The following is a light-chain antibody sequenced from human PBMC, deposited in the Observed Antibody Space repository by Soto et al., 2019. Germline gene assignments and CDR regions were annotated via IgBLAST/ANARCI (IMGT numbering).Light chain of an antibody. CDR1: SSDVASYNL. CDR2: EGS. V-gene: IGLV2-23*03. Sequence: QSALTQPASVSGSPGQSITISCTGISSDVASYNLVSWYQLHPDKAPKLIIYEGSKRPSGVSGRFSGSQSGNTASLTISGLQAEDEADYFCSSYASSRSFVFGTGTKVTVL. CDR3: SSYASSRSFV. J-gene: IGLJ1*01.